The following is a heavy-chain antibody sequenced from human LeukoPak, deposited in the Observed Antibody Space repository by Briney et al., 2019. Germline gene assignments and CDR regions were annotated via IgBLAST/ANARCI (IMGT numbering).Heavy chain of an antibody. D-gene: IGHD5-18*01. J-gene: IGHJ4*02. CDR3: ARAGRAQYSYGYSLDY. CDR2: INPSGGST. Sequence: VASVKVSCKASGYTFTSYYMHWVRQAPGQGLEWVGIINPSGGSTSYAQKFQGRVTMTRDTSTSTVYMELSSLRSEDTAVYYCARAGRAQYSYGYSLDYWGQGTLVTVSS. CDR1: GYTFTSYY. V-gene: IGHV1-46*01.